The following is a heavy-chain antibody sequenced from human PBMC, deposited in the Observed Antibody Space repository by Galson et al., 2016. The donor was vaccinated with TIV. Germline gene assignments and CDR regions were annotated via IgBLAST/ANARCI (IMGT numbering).Heavy chain of an antibody. CDR2: IHRGGNT. CDR1: GFTVSTNY. CDR3: SKLRGWSGDGFFDY. J-gene: IGHJ4*02. V-gene: IGHV3-53*01. Sequence: LSCAASGFTVSTNYMTRVRQAPGKGLEWVAVIHRGGNTVYADSVKGRFTISRDTSQNTVHLQMNSLRAEDTAVYFCSKLRGWSGDGFFDYWGQGTLVTVSS. D-gene: IGHD5-24*01.